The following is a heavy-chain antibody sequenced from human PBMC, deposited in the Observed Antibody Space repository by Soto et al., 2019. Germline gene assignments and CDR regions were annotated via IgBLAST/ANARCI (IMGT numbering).Heavy chain of an antibody. D-gene: IGHD2-15*01. V-gene: IGHV3-11*01. J-gene: IGHJ6*03. CDR2: ISSSGSTI. Sequence: QVQLVESGGGLVKPGGSLRLSCAASGFTFSDYYMSWIRQAPGKGLEWVSYISSSGSTIYYADSVKGRFTISRDNAKNSLYLQMNSLRAEHTAVYYCARATCSGGSCYSIYYYYYMDVWGKGTTVTVSS. CDR1: GFTFSDYY. CDR3: ARATCSGGSCYSIYYYYYMDV.